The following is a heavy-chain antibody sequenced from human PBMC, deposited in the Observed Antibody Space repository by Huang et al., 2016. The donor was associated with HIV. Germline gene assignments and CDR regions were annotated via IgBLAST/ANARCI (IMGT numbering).Heavy chain of an antibody. CDR3: ARARGYYDSSVSYYFDY. V-gene: IGHV1-69*13. Sequence: QVQLVQSGAEVKKPGSSVKGSCKASGGTFSSYAISWVRQAPGQGLEWMRGIIPIFGTANYAQKFQGRVTITSDESTSTAYMELSSLRSEDTAVYYCARARGYYDSSVSYYFDYWGQGTLVTVSS. J-gene: IGHJ4*02. CDR1: GGTFSSYA. D-gene: IGHD3-22*01. CDR2: IIPIFGTA.